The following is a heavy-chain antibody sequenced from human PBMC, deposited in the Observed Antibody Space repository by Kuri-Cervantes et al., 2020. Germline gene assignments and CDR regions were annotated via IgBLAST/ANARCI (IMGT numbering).Heavy chain of an antibody. CDR1: GFTSSSYS. CDR3: ARIRKPSRAAAGTRWFDH. J-gene: IGHJ5*02. CDR2: ISSSSYI. V-gene: IGHV3-21*01. D-gene: IGHD6-13*01. Sequence: GESLKISCAASGFTSSSYSMNWVRQAPGKGLESVSSISSSSYIYYADSAKGRFTISRDNAKNSLYLQMSSLRAEDTAVYYCARIRKPSRAAAGTRWFDHWGQGTLVTVSS.